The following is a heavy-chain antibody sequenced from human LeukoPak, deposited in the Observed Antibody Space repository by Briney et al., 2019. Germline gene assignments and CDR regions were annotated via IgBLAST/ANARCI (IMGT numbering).Heavy chain of an antibody. CDR1: GFTFSSNT. Sequence: GGSLRLSCAASGFTFSSNTMTWVRQVSGKGLGWVSSIRGGGSDTHYAGTVRGRFTISRDNAKNTLLLQVNSLRAEDTGVYYCAREMGSSSYVLDVWGQGTMVTVSS. V-gene: IGHV3-23*01. CDR3: AREMGSSSYVLDV. D-gene: IGHD2-2*01. J-gene: IGHJ3*01. CDR2: IRGGGSDT.